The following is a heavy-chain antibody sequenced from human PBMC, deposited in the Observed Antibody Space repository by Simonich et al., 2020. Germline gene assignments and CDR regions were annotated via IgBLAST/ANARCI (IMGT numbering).Heavy chain of an antibody. J-gene: IGHJ6*02. V-gene: IGHV1-2*06. CDR2: INPNSGGT. D-gene: IGHD3-10*01. CDR3: ARVPGIYYYYGMDV. Sequence: GAEVKKPLASVKVSCKASGYTFTGYYMHWVRQAPGQGLGWMGRINPNSGGTNYAQKFQGRVTMTRDTSISTAYMELSRLRADDTAVYYCARVPGIYYYYGMDVWGQGTTVTVSS. CDR1: GYTFTGYY.